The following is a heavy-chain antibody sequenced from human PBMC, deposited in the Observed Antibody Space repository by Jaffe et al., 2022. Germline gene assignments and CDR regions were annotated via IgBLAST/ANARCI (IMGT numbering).Heavy chain of an antibody. J-gene: IGHJ4*02. V-gene: IGHV1-69*08. Sequence: QVHLVQSGAEVKKPGSSVKVSCKASGGTFSSYTISWVRQAPGRGLEWMGKIIPILGIANYAQNFQGRVTITADKSTSTAYLELSSLRSEDTAVYYCARESGAIVTTMGFDYWGQGTLVTVSS. CDR2: IIPILGIA. D-gene: IGHD5-12*01. CDR3: ARESGAIVTTMGFDY. CDR1: GGTFSSYT.